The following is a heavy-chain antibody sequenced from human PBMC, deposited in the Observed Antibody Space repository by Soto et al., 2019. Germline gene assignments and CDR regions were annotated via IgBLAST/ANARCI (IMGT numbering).Heavy chain of an antibody. CDR2: ISGSGGST. J-gene: IGHJ4*02. CDR1: GFTFSSYA. D-gene: IGHD1-26*01. CDR3: AKRGSGSAFGY. Sequence: EVQLLESGGGLVQPGGSLRLSCAASGFTFSSYAMRWVRQAPGKGLEWVSAISGSGGSTYYADSVKGGFTISRDNSMNTTDLQRNSLGAGDTAGYYCAKRGSGSAFGYWGQGTVVSVSS. V-gene: IGHV3-23*01.